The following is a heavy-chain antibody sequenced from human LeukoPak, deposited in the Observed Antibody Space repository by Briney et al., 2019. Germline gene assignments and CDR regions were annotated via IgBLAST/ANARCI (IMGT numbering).Heavy chain of an antibody. CDR3: ARGRLWGGKNWFDP. D-gene: IGHD3-10*01. CDR2: INHSGST. Sequence: PSETLSLTCAVYGGSFSGYYWSWIRQPPEKGLEWIGEINHSGSTNYNPSLKSRVTISVDTSKNQFSLKLSSVTAADTAVYYCARGRLWGGKNWFDPWGQGTPVTVSS. J-gene: IGHJ5*02. V-gene: IGHV4-34*01. CDR1: GGSFSGYY.